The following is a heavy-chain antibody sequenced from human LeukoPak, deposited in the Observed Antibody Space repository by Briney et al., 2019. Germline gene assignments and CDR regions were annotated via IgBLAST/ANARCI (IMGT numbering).Heavy chain of an antibody. Sequence: PGGSLRLSCAASGFTVTNNYMSWVRQAPGKGLEWVSVIYSGGSTYYTDSVKGRFTISRDSSKNTLYLQMNSLRAEDTAVYYCATVIGNSGSLGFWGQGTLVTVSS. J-gene: IGHJ4*02. CDR3: ATVIGNSGSLGF. CDR1: GFTVTNNY. CDR2: IYSGGST. D-gene: IGHD2/OR15-2a*01. V-gene: IGHV3-53*01.